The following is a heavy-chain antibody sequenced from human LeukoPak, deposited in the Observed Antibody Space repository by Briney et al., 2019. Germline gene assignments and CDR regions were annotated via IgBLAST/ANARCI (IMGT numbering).Heavy chain of an antibody. D-gene: IGHD2-15*01. J-gene: IGHJ6*03. CDR2: INHSGST. CDR3: ARESVVVAATRAHYYYYYMDV. V-gene: IGHV4-34*01. Sequence: SETLSLTCAVYGGSFSGYYWSWIRQPPGKGLEWIGEINHSGSTNYNPSLKSRVTISVDTSKNQFSLKLSSVTAADTAVYYCARESVVVAATRAHYYYYYMDVWGKGNTVTVSS. CDR1: GGSFSGYY.